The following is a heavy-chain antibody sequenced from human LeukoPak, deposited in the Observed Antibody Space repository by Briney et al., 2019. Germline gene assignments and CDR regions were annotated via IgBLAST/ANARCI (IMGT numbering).Heavy chain of an antibody. CDR1: GYTLTELS. D-gene: IGHD6-19*01. V-gene: IGHV1-24*01. Sequence: ASVKVSCKVSGYTLTELSMHWVRQAPGKGLEWMGGFDPEDGETIYAQKFRGRVTMTEDTSTDTAYMELSSLRSEDTAVYYCATALRLYSSGWYYFDYWGQGTLVTVSS. J-gene: IGHJ4*02. CDR2: FDPEDGET. CDR3: ATALRLYSSGWYYFDY.